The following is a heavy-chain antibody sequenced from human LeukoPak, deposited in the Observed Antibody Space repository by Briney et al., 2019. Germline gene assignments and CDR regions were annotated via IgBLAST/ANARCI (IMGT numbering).Heavy chain of an antibody. D-gene: IGHD1-1*01. V-gene: IGHV3-49*04. CDR2: IRSKAYRGTI. J-gene: IGHJ6*02. CDR1: EFTFGDHA. Sequence: GGPLRLSCIGSEFTFGDHAMSWVRQAPGKGLEWVGFIRSKAYRGTIEYAAAVKGRFTISRDDSASIVYLQMNSLKIEDTAVYYCARGPIQLWIHNAMDVWGQGTTVTVS. CDR3: ARGPIQLWIHNAMDV.